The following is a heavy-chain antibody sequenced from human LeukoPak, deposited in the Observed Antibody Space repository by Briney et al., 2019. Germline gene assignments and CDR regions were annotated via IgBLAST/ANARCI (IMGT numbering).Heavy chain of an antibody. CDR3: ASATYYYDSSGYYYSDY. D-gene: IGHD3-22*01. Sequence: SETLSLTCAVYGGSFSGYYWSWIRQPPGKGLEWIGEINHSGSTNYNPSLKSRVTISVDTSKNQFSLKLSSVTAADTAVYYCASATYYYDSSGYYYSDYWGQGTLVTVSS. J-gene: IGHJ4*02. CDR1: GGSFSGYY. CDR2: INHSGST. V-gene: IGHV4-34*01.